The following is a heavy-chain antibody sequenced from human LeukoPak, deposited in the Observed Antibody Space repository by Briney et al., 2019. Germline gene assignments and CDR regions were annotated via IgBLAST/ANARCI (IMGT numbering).Heavy chain of an antibody. CDR2: ISGSGGST. Sequence: PGGSLRLSCAASGFTFSNYAMNWVRQAPGKGLEWVSYISGSGGSTYYADSVKGRFTISRDNSKNTLYLQMNSLRAEDTAVYYCAKVPKGGYFDYWGQGTLVTVSS. J-gene: IGHJ4*02. D-gene: IGHD3-16*01. CDR1: GFTFSNYA. V-gene: IGHV3-23*01. CDR3: AKVPKGGYFDY.